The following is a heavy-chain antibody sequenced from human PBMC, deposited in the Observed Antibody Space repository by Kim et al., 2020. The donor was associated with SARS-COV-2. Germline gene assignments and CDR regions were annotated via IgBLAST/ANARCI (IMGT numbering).Heavy chain of an antibody. CDR1: GFTFGDYT. CDR2: ITKDNGII. Sequence: GGSLRLSCVGSGFTFGDYTMLWVRQAPGKGLEWVSGITKDNGIIGYADSVRGRFIISRDNGANSLYLQMSSLRPEDTASYYCGKGGGSGTYSGDHWGQGTLVTVSS. D-gene: IGHD3-10*01. J-gene: IGHJ4*02. V-gene: IGHV3-9*01. CDR3: GKGGGSGTYSGDH.